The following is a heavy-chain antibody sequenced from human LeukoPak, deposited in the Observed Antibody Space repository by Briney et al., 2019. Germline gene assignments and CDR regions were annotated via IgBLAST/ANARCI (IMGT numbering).Heavy chain of an antibody. J-gene: IGHJ4*02. D-gene: IGHD5-18*01. CDR2: ISYDAIHK. V-gene: IGHV3-30-3*01. CDR1: GFTFSSYS. Sequence: GGSLRLSCAASGFTFSSYSMHWVRQAPGKGLEWVTIISYDAIHKYYADSVKGRFTISRDNSKNTLYLQINSLRAEDTAVYFCARGRRNTAMVYFFDYWGQGTLVTVSS. CDR3: ARGRRNTAMVYFFDY.